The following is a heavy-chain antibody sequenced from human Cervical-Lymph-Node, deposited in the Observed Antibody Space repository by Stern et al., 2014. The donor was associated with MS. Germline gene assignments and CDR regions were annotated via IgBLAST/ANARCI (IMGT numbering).Heavy chain of an antibody. Sequence: QLVESGPEVKKPGTSGKVSCKASGFTFTSSAVQWVRQARGQRLEWIGWIVVGSGNTNYAQKFQERVTITRDMSTSTAYMELSSLRSEDTAVYYCAADPRLPYGDYGYWGQGTLVTVSS. CDR1: GFTFTSSA. CDR3: AADPRLPYGDYGY. V-gene: IGHV1-58*01. CDR2: IVVGSGNT. J-gene: IGHJ4*02. D-gene: IGHD4-17*01.